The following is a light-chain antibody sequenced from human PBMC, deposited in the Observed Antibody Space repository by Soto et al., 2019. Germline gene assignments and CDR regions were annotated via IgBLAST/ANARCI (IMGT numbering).Light chain of an antibody. CDR3: QQYGTTPWT. J-gene: IGKJ1*01. CDR1: QSVSNNY. CDR2: GPS. V-gene: IGKV3-20*01. Sequence: PGERATLSCRASQSVSNNYLAGYHQKPGRAPRLVISGPSSRATGIPDRFSGSGSGTDFTLTISRLEPEDFAVYYCQQYGTTPWTFGQGTNVEFK.